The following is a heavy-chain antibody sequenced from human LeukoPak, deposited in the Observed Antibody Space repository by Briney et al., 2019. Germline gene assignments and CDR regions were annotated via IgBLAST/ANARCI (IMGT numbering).Heavy chain of an antibody. CDR3: AKPSYSSGWDAFDI. V-gene: IGHV3-23*01. Sequence: GGSLRLSCVASGFTFRSHDMNWVRQAPGKGLEWVSAISGSGGSTYYADSVKGRFTISRDNSKNTLYLQMNSLRAEDTAVYYCAKPSYSSGWDAFDIWGQGTMVTVSS. CDR2: ISGSGGST. J-gene: IGHJ3*02. D-gene: IGHD6-19*01. CDR1: GFTFRSHD.